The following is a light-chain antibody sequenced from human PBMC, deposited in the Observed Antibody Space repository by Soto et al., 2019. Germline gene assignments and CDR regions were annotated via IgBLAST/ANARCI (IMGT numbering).Light chain of an antibody. J-gene: IGLJ2*01. CDR1: SSDVGGYNY. CDR3: SSYAGSNNSIAV. V-gene: IGLV2-8*01. Sequence: QSALTQPPSASGSPGQSVTISCTGTSSDVGGYNYVSWYQQHPGKAPKLMIYEVSKRPSGVPDRFSGSKSGNTASLTVSGLQAEDEADYYCSSYAGSNNSIAVFGGGTKLTVL. CDR2: EVS.